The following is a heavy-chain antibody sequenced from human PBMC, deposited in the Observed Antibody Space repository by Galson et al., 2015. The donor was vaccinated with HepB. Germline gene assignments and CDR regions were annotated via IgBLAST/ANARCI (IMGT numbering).Heavy chain of an antibody. V-gene: IGHV3-64D*06. J-gene: IGHJ4*02. CDR2: ISSNGGST. D-gene: IGHD1-26*01. Sequence: SLRLSCAASGFTFSSYAMHWVRQAPGKGLEYVSAISSNGGSTYYADSVKGRFTISRDNSKNTLYLQMSSLRAEDTAVYYCVKGALVGAKIVSYFDYWGQGTLVTVSS. CDR3: VKGALVGAKIVSYFDY. CDR1: GFTFSSYA.